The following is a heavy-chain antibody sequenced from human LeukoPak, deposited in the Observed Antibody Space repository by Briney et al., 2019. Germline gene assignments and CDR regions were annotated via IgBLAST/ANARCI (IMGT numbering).Heavy chain of an antibody. Sequence: GSLILSCAASGFTFSRYSMNWVRQAPGKGLEWVSSISTSSSYIYYADSLKGRFTISRDNAKNSLYLQMNSLRADDTAVYYCARGDPDISFAVAGEAFDIWGQGTMVTVSS. CDR3: ARGDPDISFAVAGEAFDI. CDR2: ISTSSSYI. D-gene: IGHD6-19*01. CDR1: GFTFSRYS. V-gene: IGHV3-21*01. J-gene: IGHJ3*02.